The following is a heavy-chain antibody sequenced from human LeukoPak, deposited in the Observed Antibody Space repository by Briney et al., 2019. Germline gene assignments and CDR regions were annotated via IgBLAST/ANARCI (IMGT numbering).Heavy chain of an antibody. CDR2: IYYSGST. CDR1: GGSISSGDYY. Sequence: SETLSLTCTVSGGSISSGDYYWSWIRQPPGKGLEWIGYIYYSGSTYYNPSLKSRVTISVDTSKNQFSLKLSSVTAADTAVYYCTRDVPRSSGYPDNWGQGTLVTVSS. CDR3: TRDVPRSSGYPDN. D-gene: IGHD3-22*01. V-gene: IGHV4-30-4*08. J-gene: IGHJ4*02.